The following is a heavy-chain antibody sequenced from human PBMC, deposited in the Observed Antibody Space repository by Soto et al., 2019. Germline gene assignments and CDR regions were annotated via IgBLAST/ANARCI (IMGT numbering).Heavy chain of an antibody. D-gene: IGHD3-16*01. Sequence: QVHLVESGGGVVQPGRSLRLSCAASGFTVDSYALHWVRQAPGKGLEWVAVISYDGSNRYFADSVRGRFTISRDNSTNTLYLQMNSLRAEDTAVYYCARAMDSIWGHFDYWGQGTLVTVSS. V-gene: IGHV3-30-3*01. J-gene: IGHJ4*02. CDR1: GFTVDSYA. CDR3: ARAMDSIWGHFDY. CDR2: ISYDGSNR.